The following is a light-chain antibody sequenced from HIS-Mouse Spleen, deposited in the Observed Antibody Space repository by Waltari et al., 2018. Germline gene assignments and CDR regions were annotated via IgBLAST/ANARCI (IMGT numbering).Light chain of an antibody. Sequence: QSVLTQPPSVSAAPGQKVTISCSGSSSNIGNNYVSWYQQLPGTAPKLLIYDNKKRPSGIHDRFSGSKAGTSATLGITGLQAGDEADYYCGTWDSSLSAVVFGGGTKLTVL. V-gene: IGLV1-51*01. CDR2: DNK. J-gene: IGLJ2*01. CDR1: SSNIGNNY. CDR3: GTWDSSLSAVV.